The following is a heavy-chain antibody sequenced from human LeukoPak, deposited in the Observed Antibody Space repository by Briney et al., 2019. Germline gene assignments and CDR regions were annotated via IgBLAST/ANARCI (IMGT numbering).Heavy chain of an antibody. V-gene: IGHV5-51*01. Sequence: GESLKISCKGSGYSFSSQWIDWVRQMPGKGLEWMGVIYPADSDTRYSPSFQGQVTISADKSISTAYLRWRSLKASDTAMYYCATSPYCSGGSCYLSAYWGQGTLVTVSS. CDR3: ATSPYCSGGSCYLSAY. D-gene: IGHD2-15*01. CDR1: GYSFSSQW. J-gene: IGHJ4*02. CDR2: IYPADSDT.